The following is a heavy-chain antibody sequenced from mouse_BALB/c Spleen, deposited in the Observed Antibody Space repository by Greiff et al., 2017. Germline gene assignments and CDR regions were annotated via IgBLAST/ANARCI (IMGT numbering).Heavy chain of an antibody. CDR1: GYSFTDYN. CDR2: IDPYNGGT. V-gene: IGHV1S135*01. J-gene: IGHJ2*01. Sequence: VQLQQSGPGLVEPGASVTVSCKASGYSFTDYNVYWVKQRHGKSLEWIGYIDPYNGGTSYNQKLKGKATLTVDKSSSTAFMHLNSLTSEDSAVYDCARGDGHYGYWDYWGQGTTLTVSS. CDR3: ARGDGHYGYWDY. D-gene: IGHD2-2*01.